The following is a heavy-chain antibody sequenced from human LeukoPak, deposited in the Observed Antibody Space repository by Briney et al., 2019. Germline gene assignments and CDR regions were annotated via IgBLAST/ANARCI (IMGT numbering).Heavy chain of an antibody. CDR3: ARGLNGNYDSGAYAY. V-gene: IGHV1-8*01. J-gene: IGHJ4*02. CDR2: MNPNNANT. Sequence: ASVKVSCKASGYTFTSYDISWARQVPGQGLEWMAWMNPNNANTGYGQKFQGRVTLTKNIAINTAYMELSSLRPEDTAVYYCARGLNGNYDSGAYAYWGQGTLVTVSS. CDR1: GYTFTSYD. D-gene: IGHD3-22*01.